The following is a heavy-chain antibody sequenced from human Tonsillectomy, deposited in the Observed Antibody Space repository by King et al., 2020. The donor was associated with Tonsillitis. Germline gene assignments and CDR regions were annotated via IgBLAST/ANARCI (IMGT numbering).Heavy chain of an antibody. Sequence: VQLVESGGGVVQPGRSLRLSCAASGFIFSSYAMHWVRQAPGKGLEWVGSISHDGSNNFYAYSVKGRFTISRDNAKNTLYLQVISLRPDDTAAYYGAGDLGFGETWGQGTLVTVSS. CDR3: AGDLGFGET. V-gene: IGHV3-30-3*01. D-gene: IGHD3-10*01. CDR1: GFIFSSYA. J-gene: IGHJ5*02. CDR2: ISHDGSNN.